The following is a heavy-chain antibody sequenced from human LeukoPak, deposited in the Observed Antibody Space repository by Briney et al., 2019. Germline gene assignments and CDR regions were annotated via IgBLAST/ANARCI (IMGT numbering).Heavy chain of an antibody. D-gene: IGHD6-19*01. CDR3: ASANLLSGWYDDYGMDV. CDR1: GFTFSSYW. Sequence: GGSLRLSCAASGFTFSSYWMHWVRQAPGKGLVWVSRINSDGSSTSYADSVKGRFTISRDNAKNTLYLQMNSLRAEDTAVYYCASANLLSGWYDDYGMDVWGQGTTVTVSS. V-gene: IGHV3-74*01. CDR2: INSDGSST. J-gene: IGHJ6*02.